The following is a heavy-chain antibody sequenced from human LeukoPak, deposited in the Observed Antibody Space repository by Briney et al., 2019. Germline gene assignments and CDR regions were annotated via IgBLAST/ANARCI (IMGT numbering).Heavy chain of an antibody. J-gene: IGHJ4*01. V-gene: IGHV3-30*18. D-gene: IGHD2-15*01. CDR3: AKDSGGSVLED. CDR2: LSYDGTNE. Sequence: GRSLRLSCAASGFIFSGSVMHWVRQAPGKGLEWVAVLSYDGTNEYYGDSVKGRFIISRDNSKNTLYLHMNSLRHDDTAVYYCAKDSGGSVLEDWGHGSLVIVSS. CDR1: GFIFSGSV.